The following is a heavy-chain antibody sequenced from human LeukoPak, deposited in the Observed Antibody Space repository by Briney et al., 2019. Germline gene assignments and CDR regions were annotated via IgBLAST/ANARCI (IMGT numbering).Heavy chain of an antibody. V-gene: IGHV1-69*05. CDR3: ARGYDSSGYSLGYFDY. D-gene: IGHD3-22*01. CDR1: GGTFSSYA. J-gene: IGHJ4*02. CDR2: IIPIFGTA. Sequence: SVKVSCKASGGTFSSYAISWVRQAPGQGLEWMGRIIPIFGTANYAQKFQGRVTITTDESTSTAYMELSSLRSEDTAVYYCARGYDSSGYSLGYFDYRGQGTLVTVSS.